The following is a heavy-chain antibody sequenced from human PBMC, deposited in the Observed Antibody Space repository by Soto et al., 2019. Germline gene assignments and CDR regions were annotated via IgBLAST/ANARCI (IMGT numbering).Heavy chain of an antibody. J-gene: IGHJ4*02. D-gene: IGHD3-10*02. V-gene: IGHV3-33*01. Sequence: QVHLVESGGGVVQPGRSLRLSCVASGFTFSNFAMHWVRQAPGKGLEWVAVIWDDGSKKYYADSVKGRFTISRDDSKNTMHLEKNSLRLEDTAVYYCARDRYVSQTLFDYWGQGTLVTVSS. CDR2: IWDDGSKK. CDR3: ARDRYVSQTLFDY. CDR1: GFTFSNFA.